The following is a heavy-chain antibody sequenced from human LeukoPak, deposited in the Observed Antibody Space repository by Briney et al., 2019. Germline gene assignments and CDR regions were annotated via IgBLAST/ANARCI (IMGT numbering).Heavy chain of an antibody. V-gene: IGHV4-59*08. J-gene: IGHJ5*02. Sequence: KSSETLSLTCSVSGGSISGYYWSWIRQPPGKGLEWIGYIYYSGTTIYNPSLKSRVTISVDTSNNQFSLKLSSVTAADTAVYFCARAETFYYGSGSSNWFDPWGQGTLVTVSS. CDR1: GGSISGYY. D-gene: IGHD3-10*01. CDR2: IYYSGTT. CDR3: ARAETFYYGSGSSNWFDP.